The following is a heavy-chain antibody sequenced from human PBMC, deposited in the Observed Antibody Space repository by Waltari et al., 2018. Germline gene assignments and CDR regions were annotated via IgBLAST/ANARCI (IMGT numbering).Heavy chain of an antibody. CDR2: ISGSGAAI. V-gene: IGHV3-23*01. J-gene: IGHJ6*02. Sequence: EVQLLESGGGLVQPGGSLRLSCAASGFTFRSYAMSWVSQAPGKGLEWVSSISGSGAAIYYADSVKGRFTISRDNSKNTLYLQMISLRAEDTAVYYCAEAGLYVRDYYYDYSMGVWGQGTTVTVSS. CDR3: AEAGLYVRDYYYDYSMGV. CDR1: GFTFRSYA. D-gene: IGHD3-16*01.